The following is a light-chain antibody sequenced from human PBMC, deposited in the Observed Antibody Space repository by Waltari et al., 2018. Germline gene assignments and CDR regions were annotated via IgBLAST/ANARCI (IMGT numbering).Light chain of an antibody. CDR3: QSYDSSLSGSVV. V-gene: IGLV1-40*01. Sequence: VLTQPPSVSGAPGQRVTISCTGSSSNIGAGYDVHWYQQLPGTAPKLLIYGNSNRPSGVPDRFSGSKSGTSASLAITGLQAEDEADYYCQSYDSSLSGSVVFGGGTKLTVL. CDR1: SSNIGAGYD. CDR2: GNS. J-gene: IGLJ2*01.